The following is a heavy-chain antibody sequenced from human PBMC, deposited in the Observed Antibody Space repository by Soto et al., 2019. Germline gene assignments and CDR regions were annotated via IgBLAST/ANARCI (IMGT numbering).Heavy chain of an antibody. D-gene: IGHD5-18*01. CDR2: IYYSGST. CDR1: GGSISSYY. Sequence: SETLSLTCTVSGGSISSYYWSWIRQPPGKGLEWIGYIYYSGSTNYNPSLKSRVTISVDTSKNQFSLKLSSVTAADTAVYYCAASSLDTAIVIFLEGYWFDPWGQGTLVTVSS. CDR3: AASSLDTAIVIFLEGYWFDP. V-gene: IGHV4-59*01. J-gene: IGHJ5*02.